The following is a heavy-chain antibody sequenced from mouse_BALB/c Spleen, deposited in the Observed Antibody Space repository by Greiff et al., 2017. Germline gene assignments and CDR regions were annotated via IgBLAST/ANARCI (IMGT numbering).Heavy chain of an antibody. V-gene: IGHV1-14*01. Sequence: VQLKQSGPELVKPGASVKMSCKASGYTFTSYVMHWVKQKPGQGLEWIGYINPYNDGTKYNEKFKGKATLTSDKSSSTAYMELSSLTSEDSAVYYCARSPYGSSAWFAYWGQGTLVTVSA. D-gene: IGHD1-1*01. CDR3: ARSPYGSSAWFAY. CDR1: GYTFTSYV. J-gene: IGHJ3*01. CDR2: INPYNDGT.